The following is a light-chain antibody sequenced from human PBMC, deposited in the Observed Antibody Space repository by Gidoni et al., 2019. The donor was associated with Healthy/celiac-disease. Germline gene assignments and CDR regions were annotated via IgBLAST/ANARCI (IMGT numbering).Light chain of an antibody. V-gene: IGKV3-15*01. Sequence: EIVITPSRATLSVSPGERATLSCRASQSVSSNLAWYQQKPGKAPRLLIYGASTRATGIPARFSGSGSGTEFTLTISSLQSEDFAVYYCQQYNNWPPWTFGQGTKVEIK. CDR2: GAS. CDR1: QSVSSN. CDR3: QQYNNWPPWT. J-gene: IGKJ1*01.